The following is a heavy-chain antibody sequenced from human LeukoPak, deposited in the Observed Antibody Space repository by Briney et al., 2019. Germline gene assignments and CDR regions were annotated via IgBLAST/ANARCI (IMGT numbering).Heavy chain of an antibody. Sequence: SETLSLTCAVYGGSFSGYYWSWIRQPPGKGLEWIGEINHSGSTNYNPSLKSRVSISVDTSKNQFSLKLSSVTAADTAVYYCARGAYCSSTSCYNPWGQGTLVTVSS. CDR1: GGSFSGYY. D-gene: IGHD2-2*02. J-gene: IGHJ5*02. V-gene: IGHV4-34*01. CDR3: ARGAYCSSTSCYNP. CDR2: INHSGST.